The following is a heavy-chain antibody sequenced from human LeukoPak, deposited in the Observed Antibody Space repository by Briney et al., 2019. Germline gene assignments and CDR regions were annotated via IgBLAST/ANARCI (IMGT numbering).Heavy chain of an antibody. CDR1: GFTFSSYA. V-gene: IGHV3-23*01. J-gene: IGHJ4*02. CDR2: ISGSGGST. CDR3: ARGMGYYDFWSGYEDY. D-gene: IGHD3-3*01. Sequence: PGGSLRLSCAASGFTFSSYAMSWVRQAPGKGLEWVSAISGSGGSTYYADSVKGRFTISRDNSKNTLYLQMNSLRAEDTAVYYCARGMGYYDFWSGYEDYWGQGTLVTVSS.